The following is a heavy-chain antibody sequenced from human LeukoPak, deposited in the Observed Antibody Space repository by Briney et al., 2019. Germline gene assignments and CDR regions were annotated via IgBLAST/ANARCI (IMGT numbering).Heavy chain of an antibody. CDR2: ISYDGTNK. D-gene: IGHD4-17*01. CDR3: STPSGTVTTLWYFDY. CDR1: GFTFSDYG. V-gene: IGHV3-30*19. J-gene: IGHJ4*02. Sequence: GGSLRLSCAASGFTFSDYGMHWVRQAPGKGLEWVAVISYDGTNKYYADSVKGRFTISRDNSKNTLYLQMNSLRAEDTAVYYCSTPSGTVTTLWYFDYWGQGTLVTVSS.